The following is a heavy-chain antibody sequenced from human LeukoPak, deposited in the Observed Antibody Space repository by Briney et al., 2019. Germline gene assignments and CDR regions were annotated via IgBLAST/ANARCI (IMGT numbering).Heavy chain of an antibody. CDR1: GGSFSGYY. CDR2: INHSGST. CDR3: ARRRAAMVYLEYYFDY. V-gene: IGHV4-34*01. Sequence: SETLSLTCAVYGGSFSGYYWSWIRQPPGKGLEWIGEINHSGSTNYNPSLKSRVTISVDTSKNQFSLKLSSVTAADTAVYYCARRRAAMVYLEYYFDYWGQGTLVTVSS. D-gene: IGHD5-18*01. J-gene: IGHJ4*02.